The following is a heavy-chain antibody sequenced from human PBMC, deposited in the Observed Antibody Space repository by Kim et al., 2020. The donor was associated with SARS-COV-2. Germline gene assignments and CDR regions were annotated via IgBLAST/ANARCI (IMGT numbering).Heavy chain of an antibody. Sequence: ASVKVSCKASGYTFTNYGITWVRQAPGQGLEWMGWISAYNGNTNYAQKLQGRVTMTTDTFTSTAYMELRSLRSDDTAVYYCARDPNIVEIPAASNWFDPWGQGTLVTVSS. V-gene: IGHV1-18*01. CDR3: ARDPNIVEIPAASNWFDP. D-gene: IGHD2-2*01. J-gene: IGHJ5*02. CDR1: GYTFTNYG. CDR2: ISAYNGNT.